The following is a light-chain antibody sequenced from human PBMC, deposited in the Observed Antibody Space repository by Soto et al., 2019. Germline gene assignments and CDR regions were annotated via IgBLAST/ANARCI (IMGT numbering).Light chain of an antibody. CDR3: QQYNRWPFT. Sequence: DIQMNQSASAVAGTERDRVTITCLASQAMSSWLAWYQQKPGKAPKLRIYKASTLKSGVPSRFSGSGSGTEFTLTISSLQSGDFAVYYCQQYNRWPFTFCPGTKVDIK. CDR1: QAMSSW. V-gene: IGKV1-5*03. J-gene: IGKJ3*01. CDR2: KAS.